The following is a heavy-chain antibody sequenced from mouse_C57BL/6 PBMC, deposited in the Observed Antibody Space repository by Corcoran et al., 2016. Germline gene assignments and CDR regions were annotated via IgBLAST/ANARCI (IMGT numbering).Heavy chain of an antibody. CDR1: GYTFTDYY. Sequence: EVQLPQSGPELVKPGASVKISCKASGYTFTDYYMNWVKQSHGKSLEWIGDINPNNGGTSYNQKFKGKATLTVDKSSSTAYMELRSLTSEDSAVYYCASSTTGGNAMDYWGQGTSVTVSS. CDR2: INPNNGGT. CDR3: ASSTTGGNAMDY. D-gene: IGHD1-1*01. J-gene: IGHJ4*01. V-gene: IGHV1-26*01.